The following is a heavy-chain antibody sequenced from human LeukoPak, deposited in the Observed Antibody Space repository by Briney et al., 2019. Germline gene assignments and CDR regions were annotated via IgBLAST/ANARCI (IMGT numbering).Heavy chain of an antibody. D-gene: IGHD4-17*01. CDR1: GFTFSSYS. Sequence: GGSLRLSCAASGFTFSSYSMTWVRQAPGKGLEWVSSISSSSSYIYYADSVKGRFTISRENAKNSLYLQMNSLRAEDTAVYYCARSTVTTLDYWGQGTLVTVSS. J-gene: IGHJ4*02. V-gene: IGHV3-21*01. CDR3: ARSTVTTLDY. CDR2: ISSSSSYI.